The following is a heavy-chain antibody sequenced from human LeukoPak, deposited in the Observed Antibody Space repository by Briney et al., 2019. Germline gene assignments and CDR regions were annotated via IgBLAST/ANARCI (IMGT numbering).Heavy chain of an antibody. CDR3: ANDLGWIQLNLG. V-gene: IGHV3-48*01. Sequence: GGSLRLSCAASGFTFSSYSMNWVRQAPGKGLEWVSYISSTSSTTYYADSVKGRFTISRDNSKNTVYLQMNSLRAEDTAVYYCANDLGWIQLNLGRGQGTLVTVSS. D-gene: IGHD5-18*01. CDR1: GFTFSSYS. CDR2: ISSTSSTT. J-gene: IGHJ4*02.